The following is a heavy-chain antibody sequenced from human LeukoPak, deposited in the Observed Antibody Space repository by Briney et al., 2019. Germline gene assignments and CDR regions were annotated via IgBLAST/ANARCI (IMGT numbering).Heavy chain of an antibody. Sequence: PSETLSLTCAVYGGSFSGYYWSWIRQPPGKGLEWIGNIYSSGNTYYNASLKSRVTMYIDTSKNQFSLKLSSVTAADTAMYYCARLLEVRIAVAGIYWGQGTLVTVSS. J-gene: IGHJ4*02. V-gene: IGHV4-34*01. CDR2: IYSSGNT. CDR1: GGSFSGYY. D-gene: IGHD6-19*01. CDR3: ARLLEVRIAVAGIY.